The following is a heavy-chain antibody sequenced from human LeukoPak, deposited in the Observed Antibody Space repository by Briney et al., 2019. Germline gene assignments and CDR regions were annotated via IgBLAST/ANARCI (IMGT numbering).Heavy chain of an antibody. CDR1: GFTFSSYG. D-gene: IGHD1-14*01. CDR3: ARDRPLSLRKDAFDI. J-gene: IGHJ3*02. V-gene: IGHV3-48*01. CDR2: ISSSSSTI. Sequence: GGSLRLSCAASGFTFSSYGMHWVRQAPGKGLEWVSYISSSSSTIYYADSVKGRFTISRDNAKNSLYLQMNSLRAEDTAVYYCARDRPLSLRKDAFDIWGQGTMVTVSS.